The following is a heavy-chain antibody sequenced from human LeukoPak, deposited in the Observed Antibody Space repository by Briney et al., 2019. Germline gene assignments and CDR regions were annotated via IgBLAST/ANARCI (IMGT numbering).Heavy chain of an antibody. J-gene: IGHJ5*02. CDR3: ARLTNWFDP. CDR1: GGSISSSSYY. V-gene: IGHV4-39*07. Sequence: SETLSLTCTVSGGSISSSSYYWGWIRQPPGKGLEWIGSIYHSGSTYYNPSLKSRVTISVDTSKNQFSLKLSSVTAADTAVYYCARLTNWFDPWGQGTLVTVSS. CDR2: IYHSGST. D-gene: IGHD3-10*01.